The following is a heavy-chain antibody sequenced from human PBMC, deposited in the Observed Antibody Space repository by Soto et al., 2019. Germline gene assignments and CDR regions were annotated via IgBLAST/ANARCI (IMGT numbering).Heavy chain of an antibody. J-gene: IGHJ4*02. CDR2: IWYDGSNK. CDR1: GFTFSSYG. Sequence: GGSLRLSCAASGFTFSSYGMHWVRQAPGKGLEWVAVIWYDGSNKYYADSVKGRFTISRDNSKNTLYLQMNSLRAEDTAVYYCARDRITFGGVIVKGYWGQGTLVTVSS. V-gene: IGHV3-33*01. D-gene: IGHD3-16*02. CDR3: ARDRITFGGVIVKGY.